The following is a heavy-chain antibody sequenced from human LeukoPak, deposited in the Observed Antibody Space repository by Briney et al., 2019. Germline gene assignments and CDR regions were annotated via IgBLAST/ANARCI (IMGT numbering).Heavy chain of an antibody. J-gene: IGHJ4*02. CDR1: GYTFTGYY. CDR2: INPNSGGT. D-gene: IGHD3-22*01. V-gene: IGHV1-2*02. CDR3: ARDVLGGDSSGYHGDY. Sequence: GASVKVSCKASGYTFTGYYMHWVRQAPGQGLEWMGWINPNSGGTNYAQKFQGRVTMTRDTSISTAYMELSRPRSDDTAVYYCARDVLGGDSSGYHGDYWGQGTLVTVSS.